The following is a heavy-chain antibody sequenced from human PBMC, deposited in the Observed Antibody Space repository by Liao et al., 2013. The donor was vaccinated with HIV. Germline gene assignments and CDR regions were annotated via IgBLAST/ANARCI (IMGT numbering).Heavy chain of an antibody. CDR3: ARDAPGDYYFDY. CDR1: GGSISSYY. D-gene: IGHD7-27*01. J-gene: IGHJ4*02. CDR2: IHYSGGS. Sequence: QVHLQESGPGLVKPSETLSLTCTVSGGSISSYYWSWIRQFPGKGLQWIGYIHYSGGSTYNPSLKSRVTISVDTSKNQFSLKLSSVTAADTAVYYCARDAPGDYYFDYWGQGTLVTVSS. V-gene: IGHV4-59*12.